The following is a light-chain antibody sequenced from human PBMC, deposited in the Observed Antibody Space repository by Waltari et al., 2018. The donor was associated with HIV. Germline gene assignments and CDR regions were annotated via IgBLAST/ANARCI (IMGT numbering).Light chain of an antibody. Sequence: SFELAQPPSVSVSPGQTAIIPCSGGTVQSTSINWYYQQSGQAPVLVIYQNDKRPSGIAERISGSKSGNTATLTISGSLPTDEADYYCQTWDTSDVVFGGGTKLTVL. J-gene: IGLJ2*01. V-gene: IGLV3-1*01. CDR1: TVQSTS. CDR2: QND. CDR3: QTWDTSDVV.